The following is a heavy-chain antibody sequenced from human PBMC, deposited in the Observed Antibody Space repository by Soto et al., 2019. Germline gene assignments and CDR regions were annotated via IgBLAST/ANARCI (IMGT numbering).Heavy chain of an antibody. CDR3: ARGLFPYGSGSYYNLYGMDV. D-gene: IGHD3-10*01. V-gene: IGHV1-69*06. Sequence: ASVKVSCKASGGTFSSYAISWVRQAPGQGLEWMGGIIPIFGTANYAQKFQGRVTITADKSTSTAYMELSSLRSEDTAVYYCARGLFPYGSGSYYNLYGMDVWGQGTTVTGSS. CDR2: IIPIFGTA. J-gene: IGHJ6*02. CDR1: GGTFSSYA.